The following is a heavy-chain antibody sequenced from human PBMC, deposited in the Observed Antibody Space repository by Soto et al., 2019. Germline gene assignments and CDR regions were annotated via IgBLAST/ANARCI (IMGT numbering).Heavy chain of an antibody. D-gene: IGHD3-10*01. CDR3: ARSRGAPRWFEP. Sequence: SETLSLTCTVSGGSISTYYWSWLRQPPGKGLEWIGYLYYNGSPKYNSSLESRVTISIDTSKNQFSLKLTSVTAADTAVYYCARSRGAPRWFEPWAQGTLVTVSS. V-gene: IGHV4-59*01. J-gene: IGHJ5*02. CDR1: GGSISTYY. CDR2: LYYNGSP.